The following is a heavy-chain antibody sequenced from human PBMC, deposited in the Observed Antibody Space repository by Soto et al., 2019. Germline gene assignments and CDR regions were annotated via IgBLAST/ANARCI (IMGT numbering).Heavy chain of an antibody. V-gene: IGHV3-30*18. CDR1: GFNFSTYD. CDR2: ISYDGSKK. CDR3: AKEGTVTKAVAYYYSDMDV. D-gene: IGHD4-17*01. Sequence: VGSLRLSCEVSGFNFSTYDMHWVRQAPGQGLEWVAVISYDGSKKYYAESVKGRFSISRDNSKNTLYLQMNSPRAEDTAVYYCAKEGTVTKAVAYYYSDMDVWGQGTTVTVSS. J-gene: IGHJ6*02.